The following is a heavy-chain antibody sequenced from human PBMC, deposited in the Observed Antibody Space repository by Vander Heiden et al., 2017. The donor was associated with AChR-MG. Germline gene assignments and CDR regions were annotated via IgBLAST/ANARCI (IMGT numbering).Heavy chain of an antibody. V-gene: IGHV4-30-2*01. J-gene: IGHJ3*02. CDR2: IYHSGST. Sequence: QLQLQESGPGLVQPSQTLSLTCAVSGGSISSGGYSWSWIRQPPGKGLEWIGYIYHSGSTYYNPSLKSRVTISVDRSKNQFSLKLSSVTAADTAVYYCARSTTVVTHGAFDIWGQGTMVTVSS. CDR1: GGSISSGGYS. D-gene: IGHD4-17*01. CDR3: ARSTTVVTHGAFDI.